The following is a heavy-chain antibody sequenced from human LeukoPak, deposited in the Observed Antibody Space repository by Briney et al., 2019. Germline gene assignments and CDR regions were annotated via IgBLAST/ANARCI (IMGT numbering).Heavy chain of an antibody. J-gene: IGHJ4*02. CDR1: GYSFTNYY. CDR3: ARTRGYYFDY. V-gene: IGHV1-46*01. Sequence: AASAKVSCKASGYSFTNYYMHWVRQAPGQGLEWMGVINPSGGSTTYAQKFQGRVTMTRDMSTSTVYMELSSLTSEDTAVYYCARTRGYYFDYWGQGTLVTVSS. CDR2: INPSGGST.